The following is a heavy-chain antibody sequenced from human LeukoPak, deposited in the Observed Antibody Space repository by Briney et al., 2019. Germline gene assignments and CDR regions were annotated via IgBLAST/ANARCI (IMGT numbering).Heavy chain of an antibody. CDR3: ARDKADYYGSGSYYKPPLDY. CDR1: GGTFSSYA. D-gene: IGHD3-10*01. V-gene: IGHV1-69*04. J-gene: IGHJ4*02. Sequence: ASVTVSCTASGGTFSSYAISWVRQAPGQGLEWMGRIIPILGIANYAQKFQGRVTITADKSTSTAYMELSSLGSEDTAVYYCARDKADYYGSGSYYKPPLDYWGQGTLVTVSS. CDR2: IIPILGIA.